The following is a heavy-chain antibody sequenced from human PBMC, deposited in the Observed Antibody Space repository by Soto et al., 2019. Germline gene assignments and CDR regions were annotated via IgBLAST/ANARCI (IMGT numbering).Heavy chain of an antibody. V-gene: IGHV3-64D*08. CDR1: GFTFSSYA. D-gene: IGHD2-15*01. J-gene: IGHJ4*02. Sequence: EVQVVEAGGGLVQPGGSLRLSCSASGFTFSSYALHWVRQAPGKGLEYVSGISSNGGSIFYADSVKGRFTISRDNSKNILYLQMTGMRADVTAVYSFVKDRFGGTSGYFDSWGQGTLVTVSS. CDR3: VKDRFGGTSGYFDS. CDR2: ISSNGGSI.